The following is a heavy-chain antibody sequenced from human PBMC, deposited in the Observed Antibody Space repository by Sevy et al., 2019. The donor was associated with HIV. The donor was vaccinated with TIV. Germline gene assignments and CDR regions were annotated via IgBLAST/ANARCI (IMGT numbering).Heavy chain of an antibody. V-gene: IGHV1-2*06. J-gene: IGHJ4*02. Sequence: ASVKVSCKASGYTFTGYYMHWVRQAPGQGLEWMGRINPNSGGTNYAQKFQARVTMTRDTSISTAYMELSRLRSDDTAVYYCARDSSSSSVFDYWGQGTLVTVSS. D-gene: IGHD6-6*01. CDR3: ARDSSSSSVFDY. CDR1: GYTFTGYY. CDR2: INPNSGGT.